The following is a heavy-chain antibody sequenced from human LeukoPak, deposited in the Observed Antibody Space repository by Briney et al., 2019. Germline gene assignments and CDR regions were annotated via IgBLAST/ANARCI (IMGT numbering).Heavy chain of an antibody. D-gene: IGHD3-9*01. CDR1: GYTFTGYY. CDR2: INPNSGGT. CDR3: ARGERYFDWLGNDY. Sequence: GASVKVSCRASGYTFTGYYMHWVRQAPGQGLEWMGWINPNSGGTNYAQKFQGRVTMTRDTSISTAYMELRSLRSDDTAVYYCARGERYFDWLGNDYWGQGTLVTVSS. J-gene: IGHJ4*02. V-gene: IGHV1-2*02.